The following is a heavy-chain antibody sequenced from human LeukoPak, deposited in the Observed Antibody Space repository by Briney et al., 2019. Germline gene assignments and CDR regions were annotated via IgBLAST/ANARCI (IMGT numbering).Heavy chain of an antibody. CDR3: ARVGGWELDIDY. CDR1: GGTFSSYA. V-gene: IGHV1-69*01. J-gene: IGHJ4*02. Sequence: GSSVKVSCKASGGTFSSYAISWVRQAPGQGLEWMGGIIPIFGTANHAQKFQGRVTITADESTSTAYMELSSLRSEDTAVYYCARVGGWELDIDYWGQGTLVTVSS. CDR2: IIPIFGTA. D-gene: IGHD1-26*01.